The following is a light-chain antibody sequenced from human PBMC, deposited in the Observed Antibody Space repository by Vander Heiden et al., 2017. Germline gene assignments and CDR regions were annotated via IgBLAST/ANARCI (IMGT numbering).Light chain of an antibody. CDR1: SSDVGAYNY. V-gene: IGLV2-14*01. CDR2: EVD. J-gene: IGLJ3*02. CDR3: TSYTTTSIRV. Sequence: QSALTQPASVSGSPGQSITISCPGTSSDVGAYNYVSWFQQYPGKAPKLMIYEVDNRPSGVSIRFSGSKSGNTASLTISGLQAEDEADYYCTSYTTTSIRVFGGGTKVTVL.